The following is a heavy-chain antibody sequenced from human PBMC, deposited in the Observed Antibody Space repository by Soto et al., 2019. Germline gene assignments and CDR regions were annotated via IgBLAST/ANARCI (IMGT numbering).Heavy chain of an antibody. CDR2: INPDNGNT. CDR1: GYTFTRYT. D-gene: IGHD6-6*01. V-gene: IGHV1-3*01. CDR3: ARGIETGKLGQ. J-gene: IGHJ4*02. Sequence: ASVKVSCKASGYTFTRYTMNWVRQAPGQRLEWMGWINPDNGNTKSSQKFQDRVIITRDTSASTAYMDLSSLRSEDTAVYYCARGIETGKLGQWGQGTLVTVSS.